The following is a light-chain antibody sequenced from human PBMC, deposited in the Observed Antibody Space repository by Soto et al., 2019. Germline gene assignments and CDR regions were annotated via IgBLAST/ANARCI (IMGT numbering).Light chain of an antibody. CDR3: QQLNSYPPWT. CDR1: QGISSY. CDR2: AAS. V-gene: IGKV1-9*01. J-gene: IGKJ2*02. Sequence: IQLTQSPSSLSASVGDRVTITCRASQGISSYLAWYQHKPGKAPKLLIYAASTLQSGVPSRFSGSGSGTDFTLTISSLQPEDFATYYCQQLNSYPPWTFGQGTKLEIK.